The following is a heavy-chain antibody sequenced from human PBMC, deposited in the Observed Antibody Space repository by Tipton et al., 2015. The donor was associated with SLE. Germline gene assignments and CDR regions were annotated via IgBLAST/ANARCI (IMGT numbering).Heavy chain of an antibody. Sequence: LSLTCTVSGGSISSSSYYWGWIRQPPGKGLEWIGSIYYSGSTYYNPSLKSRVTISVDTSKNQFSLKLGSVTAVATAVYYCAARFLTGDLGDAFDIWGQGTMVTVSS. CDR3: AARFLTGDLGDAFDI. V-gene: IGHV4-39*07. D-gene: IGHD7-27*01. J-gene: IGHJ3*02. CDR2: IYYSGST. CDR1: GGSISSSSYY.